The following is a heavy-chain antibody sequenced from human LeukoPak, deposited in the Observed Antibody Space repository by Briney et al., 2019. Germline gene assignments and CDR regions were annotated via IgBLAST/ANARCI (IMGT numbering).Heavy chain of an antibody. Sequence: PGGSLRLSCAASGFTFSNYAMHWVRQAPGKGLEWVTFIRFDGSNKYYADSVKGRFTISRDNSKNTLYLQMNSLRPEDTAVYYCAKDGGSGWYTYYYYYMDVWGKGTTVTISS. CDR1: GFTFSNYA. V-gene: IGHV3-30*02. J-gene: IGHJ6*03. D-gene: IGHD6-19*01. CDR2: IRFDGSNK. CDR3: AKDGGSGWYTYYYYYMDV.